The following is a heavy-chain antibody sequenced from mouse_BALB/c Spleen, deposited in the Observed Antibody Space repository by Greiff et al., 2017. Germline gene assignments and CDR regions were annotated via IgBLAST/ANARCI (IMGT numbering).Heavy chain of an antibody. V-gene: IGHV14-4*02. D-gene: IGHD2-13*01. CDR1: GFTFTDYY. CDR3: NSIGDLDD. J-gene: IGHJ3*01. Sequence: VQLQQSGAELVRPGASVKLSCTASGFTFTDYYMHWVKQRPEQGLEWIGWIDPENGDTEYAAKFKGKATMTADTSSNTAYLQLSSLTSEDSAVYYCNSIGDLDDWGQGTLVTVSA. CDR2: IDPENGDT.